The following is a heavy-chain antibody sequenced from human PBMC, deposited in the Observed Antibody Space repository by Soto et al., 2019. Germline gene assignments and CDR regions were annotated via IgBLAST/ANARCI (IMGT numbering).Heavy chain of an antibody. Sequence: SETLSLTCAVSGDSVNTSDWWNWVRQPPGKGLEWIGEIYHGGNIYYNPALKSRVTISLDKSKNQLSLELTSVTATDTAIYYCARDHQMSDTWSFAFWGQGTLVTVSS. J-gene: IGHJ4*02. CDR1: GDSVNTSDW. CDR3: ARDHQMSDTWSFAF. V-gene: IGHV4-4*02. D-gene: IGHD2-2*01. CDR2: IYHGGNI.